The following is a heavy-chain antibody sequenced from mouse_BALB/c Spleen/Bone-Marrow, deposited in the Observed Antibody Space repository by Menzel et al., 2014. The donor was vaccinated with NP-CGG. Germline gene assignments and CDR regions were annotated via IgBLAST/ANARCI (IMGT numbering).Heavy chain of an antibody. CDR2: SRNKAKYYTT. CDR3: ARDVGYGNYFVY. J-gene: IGHJ3*01. CDR1: GFAFSDFY. V-gene: IGHV7-1*02. D-gene: IGHD2-10*02. Sequence: EVMLVESGGGLVQPRDSLRLSCATSGFAFSDFYMEWVRQPPGKRLEWIAASRNKAKYYTTEYSASVKGRFIVSRDTSQSVLYLQVNALRAEDTAIYYCARDVGYGNYFVYWGQGTLVTVSA.